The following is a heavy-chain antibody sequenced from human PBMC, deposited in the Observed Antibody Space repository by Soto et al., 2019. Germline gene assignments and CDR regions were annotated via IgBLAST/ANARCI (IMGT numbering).Heavy chain of an antibody. Sequence: GESLKISCKCSGYSFTSYWISLVRQMPGKGLEWMGRIDPSDSYTNYSPSFQGHVTISADKSISTAYLQWSSLKASDTAMYYCARHDTVLVPAAHWGQGTLVTAPQ. CDR2: IDPSDSYT. CDR3: ARHDTVLVPAAH. CDR1: GYSFTSYW. D-gene: IGHD2-2*01. V-gene: IGHV5-10-1*01. J-gene: IGHJ4*02.